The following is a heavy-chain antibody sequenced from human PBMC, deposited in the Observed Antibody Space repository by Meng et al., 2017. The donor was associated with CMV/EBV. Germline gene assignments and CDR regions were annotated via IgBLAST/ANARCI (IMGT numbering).Heavy chain of an antibody. CDR1: GFSLSNARMG. CDR2: IFSNDEK. J-gene: IGHJ5*02. CDR3: ARIRRLWELLPWFDP. D-gene: IGHD1-26*01. V-gene: IGHV2-26*01. Sequence: QATSKASGPVLVKPTEPLTLTCTVSGFSLSNARMGVSWLRQPPGKALEWLAHIFSNDEKSYSTSLKSRLTISKDTSKSQVVLTMTNMDPVDTATYYCARIRRLWELLPWFDPWGQGTLVTVSS.